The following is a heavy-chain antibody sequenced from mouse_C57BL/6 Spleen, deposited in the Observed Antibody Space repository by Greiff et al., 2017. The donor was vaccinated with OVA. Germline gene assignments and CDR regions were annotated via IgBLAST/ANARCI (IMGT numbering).Heavy chain of an antibody. V-gene: IGHV1-82*01. J-gene: IGHJ3*01. Sequence: QVQLKQSGPELVKPGASVKISCKASGYAFSSSWMNWVKQRPGKGLEWIGRLYPGDGDTNYNGKFKGKATLTADKYSSTAYMQLSILTSEDSAVYFCARGDYGSTWLAYWGQGTLVTVSA. D-gene: IGHD1-1*01. CDR2: LYPGDGDT. CDR3: ARGDYGSTWLAY. CDR1: GYAFSSSW.